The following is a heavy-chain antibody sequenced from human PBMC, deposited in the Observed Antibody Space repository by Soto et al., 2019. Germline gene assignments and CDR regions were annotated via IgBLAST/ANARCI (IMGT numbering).Heavy chain of an antibody. J-gene: IGHJ6*02. Sequence: PSETLSLTCAVYGGSFSGYYWSWIRQPPGKGLEWIGEINHSGSTNYNPSLKSRVTISVDTSKNQFSLKLSSVTAADTAVYYCASLKGGNSTPYYYYGMDVWYQGTTVTVS. CDR1: GGSFSGYY. V-gene: IGHV4-34*01. D-gene: IGHD2-2*01. CDR3: ASLKGGNSTPYYYYGMDV. CDR2: INHSGST.